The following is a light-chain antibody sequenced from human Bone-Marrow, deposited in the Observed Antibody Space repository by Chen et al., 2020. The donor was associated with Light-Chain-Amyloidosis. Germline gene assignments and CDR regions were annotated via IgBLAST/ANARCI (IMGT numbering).Light chain of an antibody. CDR1: NIGSTS. Sequence: SYVLTQPSSVSVAPGQTATMACGGNNIGSTSVHWYQQTPGQAPLLVVDDDSDRPSGIPERLSGSNSGNTATLTISRGEAGDEADYYCQVWDRSSDRPVFGGGTKLTVL. J-gene: IGLJ3*02. CDR3: QVWDRSSDRPV. CDR2: DDS. V-gene: IGLV3-21*02.